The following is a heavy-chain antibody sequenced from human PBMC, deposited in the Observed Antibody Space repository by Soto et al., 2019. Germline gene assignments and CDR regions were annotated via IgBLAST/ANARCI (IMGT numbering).Heavy chain of an antibody. D-gene: IGHD2-2*01. CDR3: ARDSRSGAFDI. J-gene: IGHJ3*02. V-gene: IGHV4-59*01. CDR1: GGSISSYY. CDR2: IYYSGST. Sequence: SETLSLTCTVSGGSISSYYWSWIRQPPGKGLEWIGYIYYSGSTNYNPSLKSRVTISVDTSKNQFSLKLSSVTAADTAVYYCARDSRSGAFDIWGQGTMVTVSS.